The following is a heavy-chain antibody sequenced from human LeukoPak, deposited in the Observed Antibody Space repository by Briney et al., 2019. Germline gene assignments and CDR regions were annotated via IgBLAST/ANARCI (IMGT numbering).Heavy chain of an antibody. Sequence: SGRSLRLSCAASGFTFTDYYMSWIRQAPGKGLEWVSYISSSGSPIYYADSVKGRFTISRDNAKNSLYLQMNSLRAEDTAVYYCARAYSSSWYSYYYGMDVWGQGTTVTVSS. CDR1: GFTFTDYY. CDR3: ARAYSSSWYSYYYGMDV. J-gene: IGHJ6*02. D-gene: IGHD6-13*01. V-gene: IGHV3-11*01. CDR2: ISSSGSPI.